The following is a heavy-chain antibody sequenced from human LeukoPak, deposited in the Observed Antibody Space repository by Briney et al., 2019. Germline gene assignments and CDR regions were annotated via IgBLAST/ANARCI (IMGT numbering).Heavy chain of an antibody. CDR1: GFTFSNAW. J-gene: IGHJ6*02. CDR2: INHSGST. CDR3: ARGMMTTVTTRGTNYYYYYGMDV. V-gene: IGHV4-34*01. Sequence: GSLRLSCAASGFTFSNAWMSWIRQPPGKGLEWIGEINHSGSTNYNPSLKSRVTISVDTSKNQFSLKLSSVTAADTAVYYCARGMMTTVTTRGTNYYYYYGMDVWGQGTTVTVSS. D-gene: IGHD4-11*01.